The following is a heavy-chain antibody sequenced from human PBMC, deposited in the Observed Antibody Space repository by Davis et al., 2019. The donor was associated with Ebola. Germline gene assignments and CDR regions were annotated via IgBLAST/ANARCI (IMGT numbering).Heavy chain of an antibody. J-gene: IGHJ4*02. V-gene: IGHV1-24*01. D-gene: IGHD6-19*01. Sequence: ASVTVSRLVSVYTRSELSIQWVRQAPGKGLEWMGGFDPEDGETRYAQNFQGRVTMTEDTSTFTAYMELNRLTSEDTAVYYCATGLVFWGQGTLVTVSS. CDR3: ATGLVF. CDR1: VYTRSELS. CDR2: FDPEDGET.